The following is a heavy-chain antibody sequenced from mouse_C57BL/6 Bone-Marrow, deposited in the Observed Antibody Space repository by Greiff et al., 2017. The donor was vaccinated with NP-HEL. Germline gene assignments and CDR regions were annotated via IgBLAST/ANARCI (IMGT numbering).Heavy chain of an antibody. D-gene: IGHD2-4*01. J-gene: IGHJ2*01. V-gene: IGHV1-55*01. CDR2: IYPGSGST. CDR3: ARWPFYYDYDDY. Sequence: QVQLKQPGAELVKPGASVKMSCKASGYTFTSYWITWVKQRPGQGLEWIGDIYPGSGSTNYNEKFKSKATLTVDTSSSTAYMQLSSLTSEDSAVYYCARWPFYYDYDDYWGQGTTLTVSS. CDR1: GYTFTSYW.